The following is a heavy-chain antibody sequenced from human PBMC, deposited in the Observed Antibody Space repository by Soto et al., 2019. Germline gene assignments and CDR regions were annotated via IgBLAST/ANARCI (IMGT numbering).Heavy chain of an antibody. J-gene: IGHJ4*02. Sequence: PSETLSLTCTVSGGSLGGVYWSWLRQPPGKGLEWLGYMSYTGRTDYNPSLKSRATISVATSKIQFFLMLTSVTAADTAVYYCAIMDSSVYYRINYWGQGTLVTVSS. V-gene: IGHV4-59*01. CDR1: GGSLGGVY. CDR2: MSYTGRT. CDR3: AIMDSSVYYRINY. D-gene: IGHD3-22*01.